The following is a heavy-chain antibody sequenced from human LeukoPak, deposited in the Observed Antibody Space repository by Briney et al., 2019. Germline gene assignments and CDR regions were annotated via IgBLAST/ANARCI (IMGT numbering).Heavy chain of an antibody. Sequence: ASVKVSCKASGYTFTSYGISWVRQAPGQGLEWMGWISAYNGNTNYAQKLQGRVSMTTDTSTSTAYMERRSLRSDDTAVYYCAKETSGSYIGTCDSWGQGTLVTVSS. V-gene: IGHV1-18*01. D-gene: IGHD1-26*01. CDR2: ISAYNGNT. CDR3: AKETSGSYIGTCDS. CDR1: GYTFTSYG. J-gene: IGHJ4*02.